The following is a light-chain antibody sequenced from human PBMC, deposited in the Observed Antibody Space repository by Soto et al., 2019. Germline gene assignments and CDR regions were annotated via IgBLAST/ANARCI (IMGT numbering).Light chain of an antibody. Sequence: QSALTQPPSVSGAPGQRVTISCTGSNSNIGAGYDVHWYQQFPGTAPKLLIYGNNNRPSGVPDRFSGSKSGTSASLAIAGLQAEDEADYYCQSYDSSLSENVIFGGGTKLTVL. CDR2: GNN. J-gene: IGLJ2*01. V-gene: IGLV1-40*01. CDR3: QSYDSSLSENVI. CDR1: NSNIGAGYD.